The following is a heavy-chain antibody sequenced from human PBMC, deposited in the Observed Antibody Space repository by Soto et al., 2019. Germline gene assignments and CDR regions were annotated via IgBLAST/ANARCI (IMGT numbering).Heavy chain of an antibody. Sequence: QVQLVQSGAGVKKPGSSVKVSCKASGGTFSSYAISWVRQAPGQGLEWMGGIIPIFGTANYAQKFQGRVTITADKSTSTAYMELSSLRSEDTAVYYCARGKMARGHYYYGMDVWGQGTTVTVSS. CDR1: GGTFSSYA. CDR3: ARGKMARGHYYYGMDV. J-gene: IGHJ6*02. V-gene: IGHV1-69*06. CDR2: IIPIFGTA.